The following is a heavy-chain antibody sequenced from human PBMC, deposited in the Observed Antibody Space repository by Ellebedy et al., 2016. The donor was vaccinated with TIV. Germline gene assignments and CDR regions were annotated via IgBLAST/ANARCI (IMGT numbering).Heavy chain of an antibody. CDR1: GYTFTRYG. CDR3: AREWGDERYFDY. V-gene: IGHV1-18*04. Sequence: AASVKVSCKASGYTFTRYGISWVRQAPGQGLEWMGWIHARKGNTNYAQKLRGRVTMTTDPSTNTAYIELRSLRSDDTAVYYCAREWGDERYFDYWGQGTLVTVSS. J-gene: IGHJ4*02. D-gene: IGHD3-16*01. CDR2: IHARKGNT.